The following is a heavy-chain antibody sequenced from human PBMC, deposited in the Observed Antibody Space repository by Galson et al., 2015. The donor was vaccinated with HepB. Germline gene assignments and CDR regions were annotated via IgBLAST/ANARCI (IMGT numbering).Heavy chain of an antibody. V-gene: IGHV1-18*01. CDR1: GYTFTSYG. CDR2: ISAYNGNT. J-gene: IGHJ6*02. D-gene: IGHD6-13*01. CDR3: ARAGYSSSWDPHYYYGMDV. Sequence: SVKVSCKASGYTFTSYGISWVRQAPGQGLEWMGWISAYNGNTNYAQKLQGRVTMTTDTSTSTAYMELRSLRSDDTAVYYCARAGYSSSWDPHYYYGMDVWGQGTTVTVSS.